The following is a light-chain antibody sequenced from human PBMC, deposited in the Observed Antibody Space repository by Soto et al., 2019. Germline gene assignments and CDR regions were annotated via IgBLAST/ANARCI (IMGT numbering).Light chain of an antibody. Sequence: EIVLTKAHGHMSLSPWERATLSCRASQSVSSSYFAWYQQKPGQAPRLLIYGASTRATGIPARFSGSGSGTEFTLTISSLQSEDFAVYYCQQDNNWPVTFGQGTRLEIK. CDR1: QSVSSSY. CDR3: QQDNNWPVT. J-gene: IGKJ5*01. V-gene: IGKV3-15*01. CDR2: GAS.